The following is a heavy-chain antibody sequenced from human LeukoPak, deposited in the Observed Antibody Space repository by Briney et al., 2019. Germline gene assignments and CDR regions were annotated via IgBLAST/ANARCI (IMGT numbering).Heavy chain of an antibody. CDR3: ASSCWAAIGY. CDR1: GYSISSGYY. V-gene: IGHV4-38-2*01. CDR2: IYHSGST. Sequence: SETLSLTCAVSGYSISSGYYWGWIRQPPGKGLEWIGSIYHSGSTYYNPSLKSRVTISVDTSKNQFSLKLSSVTAADTAVYYCASSCWAAIGYWGQGTLVTVSS. D-gene: IGHD2-2*01. J-gene: IGHJ4*02.